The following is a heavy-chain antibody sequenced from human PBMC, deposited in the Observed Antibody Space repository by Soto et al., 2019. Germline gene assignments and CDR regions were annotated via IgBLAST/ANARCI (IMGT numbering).Heavy chain of an antibody. J-gene: IGHJ6*02. CDR1: GYTFTSYG. Sequence: QVQLVQSGAEVKKPGASVKVSCKASGYTFTSYGISWVRQAPGQGLERMGWISAYNGNTNYAQKLQGRVTMTTDTSTSTAYMDLRSLRSDDTAVYYCAGGGVTMVRGVTYYYGMDVWGQGTTVTVSS. CDR3: AGGGVTMVRGVTYYYGMDV. D-gene: IGHD3-10*01. CDR2: ISAYNGNT. V-gene: IGHV1-18*01.